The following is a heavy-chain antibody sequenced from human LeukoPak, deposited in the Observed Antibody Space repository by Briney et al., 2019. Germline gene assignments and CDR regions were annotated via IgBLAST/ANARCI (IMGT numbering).Heavy chain of an antibody. Sequence: GGSLRLSCAASGFTFSNAWMSWVRQAPGKGLEWVSVIYSGGRTYYADSVKGRFTISRDNSKNTLYLQMNRLRAEDTAVYYCARAGPSSSWHQFDYWGQGTLVTVSS. J-gene: IGHJ4*02. CDR2: IYSGGRT. V-gene: IGHV3-66*01. CDR1: GFTFSNAW. D-gene: IGHD6-13*01. CDR3: ARAGPSSSWHQFDY.